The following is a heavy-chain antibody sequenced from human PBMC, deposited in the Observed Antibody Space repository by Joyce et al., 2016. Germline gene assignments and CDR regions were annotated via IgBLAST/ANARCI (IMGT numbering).Heavy chain of an antibody. V-gene: IGHV3-53*01. J-gene: IGHJ6*04. Sequence: VQVVESGGGLIQPGGSLGLSCAVSGFTVSSDFMMWVRQVPGKALRWVSTIYSGTDSTHYTASVEGRFTISRDNSKNTLSLHMNTRGGENTARYNCATRGAWGKGTTVTVSS. CDR1: GFTVSSDF. CDR2: IYSGTDST. CDR3: ATRGA.